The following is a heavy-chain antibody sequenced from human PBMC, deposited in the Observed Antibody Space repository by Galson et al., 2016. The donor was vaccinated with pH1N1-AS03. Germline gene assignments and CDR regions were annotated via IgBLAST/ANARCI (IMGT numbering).Heavy chain of an antibody. CDR1: GDSITSYY. Sequence: SETLSLTCTVSGDSITSYYWSWIRQPPGKGLEWIAYVYYTGATSYNPSLKSRVTISLDTSKSQFSLRLSSVTAADTAVYYCARFRSSWTFYYGLDVWGQGTTVTVSS. J-gene: IGHJ6*02. CDR3: ARFRSSWTFYYGLDV. CDR2: VYYTGAT. V-gene: IGHV4-59*01. D-gene: IGHD6-13*01.